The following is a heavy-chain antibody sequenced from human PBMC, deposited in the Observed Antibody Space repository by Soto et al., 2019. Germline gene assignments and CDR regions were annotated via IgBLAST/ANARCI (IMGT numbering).Heavy chain of an antibody. D-gene: IGHD5-12*01. Sequence: QVQLVQSGAEVKKPGASVKVSCKASGYTFTSYGISWVRQAPGQGLEWMGWISAYNGNTNYAQKLQGRVTMTTDTSTSTAYMELRSLRSDDTAVYYCARVTFSEYSGYEFLSANDYWGQGTLVTVSS. CDR1: GYTFTSYG. CDR3: ARVTFSEYSGYEFLSANDY. V-gene: IGHV1-18*01. CDR2: ISAYNGNT. J-gene: IGHJ4*02.